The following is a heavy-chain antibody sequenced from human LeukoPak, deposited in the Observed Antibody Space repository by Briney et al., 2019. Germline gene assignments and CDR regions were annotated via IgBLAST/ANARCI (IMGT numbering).Heavy chain of an antibody. D-gene: IGHD2-2*01. CDR2: INPSGGST. V-gene: IGHV1-46*01. CDR3: ARDCSSTSCYQAAFDY. J-gene: IGHJ4*02. Sequence: ASVKVSCKASGYTFTSYYMHWVRQAPGQGLEWMVIINPSGGSTSYAQKFQGRVTMTRDTSTSTVYMELSSLRSEDTAVYYCARDCSSTSCYQAAFDYWGQGTLVTVSS. CDR1: GYTFTSYY.